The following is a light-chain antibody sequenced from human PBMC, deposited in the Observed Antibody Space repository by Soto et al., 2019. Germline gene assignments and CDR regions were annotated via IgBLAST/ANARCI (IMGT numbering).Light chain of an antibody. V-gene: IGKV1-27*01. Sequence: DIQMTQSPSSLSEYIGDRVTITCRASQGIGIYLAWYQQKPGKVPKLLIYAASTLQSGVPSRFSGRGSGTDFTLTISSLQPEDVATYSCQKYNSAPRTFGQGTRVEI. J-gene: IGKJ1*01. CDR2: AAS. CDR3: QKYNSAPRT. CDR1: QGIGIY.